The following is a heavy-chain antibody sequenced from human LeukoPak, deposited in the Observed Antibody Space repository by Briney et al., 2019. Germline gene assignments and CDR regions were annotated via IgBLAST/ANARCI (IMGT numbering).Heavy chain of an antibody. Sequence: PGRSLRLSCAASGFTFSGYGMHWVRQAPGKGLEWVAVIWYDGNNKYYADSVKGRFTISRDNSKNTLHLQMNSLRAEDTAVYYCARNRGYSFDSWGQGTLVTVSS. CDR3: ARNRGYSFDS. CDR1: GFTFSGYG. CDR2: IWYDGNNK. V-gene: IGHV3-33*01. J-gene: IGHJ4*02. D-gene: IGHD3-22*01.